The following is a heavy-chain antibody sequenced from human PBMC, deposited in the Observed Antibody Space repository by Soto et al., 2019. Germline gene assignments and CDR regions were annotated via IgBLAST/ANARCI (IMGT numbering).Heavy chain of an antibody. Sequence: ASETLSLTCAVYGGSFSGYYWSWIRQPPGKGLEWIGEINHSGSTNYNPPLKSRVTISVDTSKNQFSLKLSSVTAADTAVYYCARGRPRIYSIAAAGKNWFDPWGQGTLVTVSS. CDR1: GGSFSGYY. J-gene: IGHJ5*02. CDR3: ARGRPRIYSIAAAGKNWFDP. D-gene: IGHD6-13*01. V-gene: IGHV4-34*01. CDR2: INHSGST.